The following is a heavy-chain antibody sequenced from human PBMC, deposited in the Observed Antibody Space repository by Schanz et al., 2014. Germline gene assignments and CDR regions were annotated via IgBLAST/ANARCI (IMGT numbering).Heavy chain of an antibody. V-gene: IGHV3-9*01. J-gene: IGHJ4*02. D-gene: IGHD6-13*01. Sequence: EVQLVESGGGLVQPGRSLRLSCVASGFRFDDYAMHWVRQAPGKGLEWVSGMSWNAGSLGYGDSVKGRFTISRDNAKNSLYLQMDSLRAEDTAIYYCAKDLAAVGVFDYWGQGSLVTVSP. CDR3: AKDLAAVGVFDY. CDR1: GFRFDDYA. CDR2: MSWNAGSL.